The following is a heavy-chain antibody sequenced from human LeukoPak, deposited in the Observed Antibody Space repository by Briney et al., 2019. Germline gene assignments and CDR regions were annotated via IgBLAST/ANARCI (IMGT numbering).Heavy chain of an antibody. CDR3: ARVVHSSWFYYYYYMDV. J-gene: IGHJ6*03. Sequence: PGGSLRLSCAASGFSFSSFGISWVRQAPGKGLEWLASIKHDGNEIYYVDSVKGRFTVSRDNAKDSVYLQMNSLRAEDTAVYYCARVVHSSWFYYYYYMDVWGKGTTVTVSS. D-gene: IGHD6-13*01. CDR1: GFSFSSFG. CDR2: IKHDGNEI. V-gene: IGHV3-7*01.